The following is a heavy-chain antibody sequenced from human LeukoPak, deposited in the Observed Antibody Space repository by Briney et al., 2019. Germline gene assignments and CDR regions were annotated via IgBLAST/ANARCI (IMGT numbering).Heavy chain of an antibody. J-gene: IGHJ5*02. D-gene: IGHD3-3*01. Sequence: PSETLSLTCTVSGSSISSGDYYWSWIRQPPGKGLEWLGYIYYSGSTYYNPSLKSRVTISVDTSKNQFSLKLSSVTAADTAVYYCARAKYYAFWSGSPKNWFDPWGQGTLVTVSS. V-gene: IGHV4-30-4*08. CDR3: ARAKYYAFWSGSPKNWFDP. CDR2: IYYSGST. CDR1: GSSISSGDYY.